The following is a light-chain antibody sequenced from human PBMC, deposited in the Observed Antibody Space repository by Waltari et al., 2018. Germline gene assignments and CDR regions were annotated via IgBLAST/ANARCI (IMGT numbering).Light chain of an antibody. Sequence: EIVMTQSPDSLAVSLGERATINCKSSQSVLYSSNNKNYLAWYQQKPGQPPKLLIYWASTRESGVPDRFSGSGSGTDFTLTISSLQAEDVAVYYCQQYYSIPITFGPGTKVDIK. V-gene: IGKV4-1*01. CDR2: WAS. J-gene: IGKJ3*01. CDR3: QQYYSIPIT. CDR1: QSVLYSSNNKNY.